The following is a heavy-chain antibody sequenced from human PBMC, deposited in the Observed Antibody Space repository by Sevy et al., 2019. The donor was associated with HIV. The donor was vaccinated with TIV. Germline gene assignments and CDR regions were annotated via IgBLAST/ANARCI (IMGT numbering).Heavy chain of an antibody. CDR3: ARYRVAGNFDY. Sequence: SETLSLTCAVYGGSFSGYYWSWIRQPPGKGLEWIGEINHSGSTNYNPYLKSRVTISVDTSKIQFSLKLSSVTAADTAVYYCARYRVAGNFDYWGQGTLVTVSS. D-gene: IGHD6-19*01. CDR2: INHSGST. J-gene: IGHJ4*02. CDR1: GGSFSGYY. V-gene: IGHV4-34*01.